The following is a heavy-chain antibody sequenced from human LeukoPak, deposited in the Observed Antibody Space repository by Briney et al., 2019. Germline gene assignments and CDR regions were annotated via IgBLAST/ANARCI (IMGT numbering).Heavy chain of an antibody. D-gene: IGHD3/OR15-3a*01. Sequence: KPSETLSLTCTVSGGSISSYYWSWIRQPAGKGLEWIGRIYTSGSTNCNPSLKSRVTMSVDTSKNQFSLKLSSVTAADTAVYYCARDLDYALVYDYGMDVWGQGTTVTVSS. V-gene: IGHV4-4*07. CDR1: GGSISSYY. CDR3: ARDLDYALVYDYGMDV. J-gene: IGHJ6*02. CDR2: IYTSGST.